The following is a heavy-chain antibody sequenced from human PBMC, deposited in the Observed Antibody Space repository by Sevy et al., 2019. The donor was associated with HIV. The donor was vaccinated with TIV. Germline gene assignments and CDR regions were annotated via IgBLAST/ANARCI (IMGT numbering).Heavy chain of an antibody. V-gene: IGHV3-33*08. CDR2: IWYDGTIK. CDR3: ARGGGYCGGDCYSIDY. CDR1: GFTFSSYV. Sequence: GSLRLSCAASGFTFSSYVMHWVRQAPGKGLEWVALIWYDGTIKYYADSVKGRFTISRDNYKDTLFLQMNSLTPEDTAVYYCARGGGYCGGDCYSIDYWGQGALVTVSS. J-gene: IGHJ4*02. D-gene: IGHD2-21*02.